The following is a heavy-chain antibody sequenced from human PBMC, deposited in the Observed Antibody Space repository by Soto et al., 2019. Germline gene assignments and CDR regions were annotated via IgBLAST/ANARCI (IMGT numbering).Heavy chain of an antibody. CDR1: GFTFSSYS. D-gene: IGHD3-10*01. Sequence: EVQLVESGGGLVQPGGSLRLSCAASGFTFSSYSMNWVRQAPGKGLEWVSYISSSSSTIYYADSVKGRFTISRDNAKNSLYLQMNSLRDEDTAVYYCARDRLLWFGELTGDFDSWGQGTLVTVSS. CDR3: ARDRLLWFGELTGDFDS. V-gene: IGHV3-48*02. CDR2: ISSSSSTI. J-gene: IGHJ4*02.